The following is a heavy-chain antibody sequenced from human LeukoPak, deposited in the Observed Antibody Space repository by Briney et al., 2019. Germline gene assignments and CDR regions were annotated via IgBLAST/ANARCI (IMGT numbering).Heavy chain of an antibody. CDR3: ASLHWLVVY. CDR2: IYSGGST. Sequence: GGSLSLSCAASGFTVSSNYMSWVRQAPGKGLEWVSVIYSGGSTYYADSVKGRFTISRDNSKNTLYLQMNSLRAEDTAVYYCASLHWLVVYWGQGTLVTVSS. D-gene: IGHD6-19*01. CDR1: GFTVSSNY. V-gene: IGHV3-53*01. J-gene: IGHJ4*02.